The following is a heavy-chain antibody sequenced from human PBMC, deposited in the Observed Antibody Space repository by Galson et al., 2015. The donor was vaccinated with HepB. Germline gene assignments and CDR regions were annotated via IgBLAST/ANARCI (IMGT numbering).Heavy chain of an antibody. D-gene: IGHD6-13*01. CDR1: GFSLNTSGVG. J-gene: IGHJ4*02. CDR2: IYSDGDQ. Sequence: PALVKPTQTLTLTCTFSGFSLNTSGVGVGWIRQPPGKALEWLALIYSDGDQRYSPTLKDRLTVTKDSSRYQVVLTMTNMDPVDTATYFCAHFYGSTWYGTSFWGQGLLVTVSS. V-gene: IGHV2-5*02. CDR3: AHFYGSTWYGTSF.